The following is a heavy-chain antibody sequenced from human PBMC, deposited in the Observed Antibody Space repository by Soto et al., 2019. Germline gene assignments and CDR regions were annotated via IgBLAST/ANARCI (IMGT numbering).Heavy chain of an antibody. CDR3: ARSLPLRFLEWLPVDY. D-gene: IGHD3-3*01. Sequence: LVTLSDTCSVACGSISSYYWSWIRQHPGKGLEWIGYIYYSGSTNYNPSLKSRVTISVDTSKNQFSLKLSSVTAADTAVYYCARSLPLRFLEWLPVDYWGQGTLVTVSS. CDR1: CGSISSYY. CDR2: IYYSGST. J-gene: IGHJ4*02. V-gene: IGHV4-59*01.